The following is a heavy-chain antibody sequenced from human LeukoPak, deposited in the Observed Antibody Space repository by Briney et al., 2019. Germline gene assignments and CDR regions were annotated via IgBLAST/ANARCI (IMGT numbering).Heavy chain of an antibody. Sequence: ASVKVSCKVSGYTLTELSMHWVRQAPGQGLEWMGGIIPIFGTANYAQKFQGRVTITADESTSTAYMELSSLRSEDTAVYYCARDHYDSSGYENWGQGTLVTVSS. CDR2: IIPIFGTA. CDR1: GYTLTELS. D-gene: IGHD3-22*01. V-gene: IGHV1-69*13. J-gene: IGHJ4*02. CDR3: ARDHYDSSGYEN.